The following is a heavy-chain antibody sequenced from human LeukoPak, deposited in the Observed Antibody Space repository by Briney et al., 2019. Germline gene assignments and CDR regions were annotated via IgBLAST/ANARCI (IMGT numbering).Heavy chain of an antibody. D-gene: IGHD1-26*01. CDR3: AKDVLSGSYYAIAY. J-gene: IGHJ4*02. V-gene: IGHV3-23*01. Sequence: GGSLRLSCAASGFTFSSYAMSWVRQAPGKGLQWVSGISVSGGITYYADSVKGRFTISRDNSKNTLFLQMNSLRAEDTAVYYCAKDVLSGSYYAIAYWGRGTLVTVSS. CDR2: ISVSGGIT. CDR1: GFTFSSYA.